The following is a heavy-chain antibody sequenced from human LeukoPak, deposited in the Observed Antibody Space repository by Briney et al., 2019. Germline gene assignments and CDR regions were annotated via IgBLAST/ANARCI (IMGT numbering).Heavy chain of an antibody. CDR1: GYSFTSDW. D-gene: IGHD4-11*01. Sequence: GESLKISCKGSGYSFTSDWIGWVRQMPGEGLEWMGIIYPGDSDTRYSPSFQGQVTISADKSISTAYLQWSSLKASDTAMYYCARQTTVTAAGLVYWGQGTLVTVSS. CDR2: IYPGDSDT. CDR3: ARQTTVTAAGLVY. J-gene: IGHJ4*02. V-gene: IGHV5-51*01.